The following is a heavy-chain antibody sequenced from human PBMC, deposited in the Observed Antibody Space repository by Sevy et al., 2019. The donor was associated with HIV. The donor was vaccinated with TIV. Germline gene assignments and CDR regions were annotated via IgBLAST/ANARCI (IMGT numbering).Heavy chain of an antibody. J-gene: IGHJ4*02. CDR1: GGSISSSSYY. V-gene: IGHV4-39*01. Sequence: SETLSLTCTVSGGSISSSSYYWGWIRQPPGKGLEWIGSIYYSGSTYYNPSLRSRVTISVDTSKNQFSLKLSSVTAADTAVYYCARHPPPRYSGSYYFDYWGQGTLVTVSS. CDR3: ARHPPPRYSGSYYFDY. D-gene: IGHD1-26*01. CDR2: IYYSGST.